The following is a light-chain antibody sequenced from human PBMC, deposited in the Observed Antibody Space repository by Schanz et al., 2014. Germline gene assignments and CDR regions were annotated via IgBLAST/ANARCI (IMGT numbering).Light chain of an antibody. CDR1: QSVSSNY. CDR2: GAS. CDR3: QQYGSSPSLT. Sequence: EIVLTQSPGTLSLSPGERATLSCRASQSVSSNYLAWYQQKPGQAPRLLIFGASSRATGIPVRFSGSGSGTDFTLTISRLEPEDFAVYYCQQYGSSPSLTFGGGTKVEIK. V-gene: IGKV3-20*01. J-gene: IGKJ4*01.